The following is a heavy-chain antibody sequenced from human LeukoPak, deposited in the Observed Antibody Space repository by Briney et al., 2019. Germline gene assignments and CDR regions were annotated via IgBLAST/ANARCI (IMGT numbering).Heavy chain of an antibody. Sequence: GRSLRLSCAASGFTFSSYAMHWVRQAPGKGLEWVAVMSHDGSNKYYGDSVKGRFTISRDNSKYTLYLQMNSLRAEDTAVYYCAKLDSSGWSRPFDYWGQGTLVTVSS. V-gene: IGHV3-30*18. J-gene: IGHJ4*02. CDR3: AKLDSSGWSRPFDY. D-gene: IGHD6-19*01. CDR2: MSHDGSNK. CDR1: GFTFSSYA.